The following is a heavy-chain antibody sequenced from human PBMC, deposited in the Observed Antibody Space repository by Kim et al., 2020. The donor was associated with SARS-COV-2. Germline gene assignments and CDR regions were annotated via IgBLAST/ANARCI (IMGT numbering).Heavy chain of an antibody. V-gene: IGHV3-15*01. J-gene: IGHJ4*02. Sequence: KGRFTISRDDSKNTLYLQMNSLKTEDTAVYYCTTDHSYDSSGAARLRFDYWGQGTLVTVSS. CDR3: TTDHSYDSSGAARLRFDY. D-gene: IGHD3-22*01.